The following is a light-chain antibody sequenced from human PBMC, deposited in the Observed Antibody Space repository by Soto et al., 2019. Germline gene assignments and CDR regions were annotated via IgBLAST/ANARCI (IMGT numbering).Light chain of an antibody. Sequence: DIQMTHSPSSLSASVCDRVTITCRASQNIINYLNWYQQKPGKAPQLLIYVASRLESGVPSRFSGSGSGTDFTLTISSLQPEDFATYYCQQSYNAPITFGQGTRLEIK. V-gene: IGKV1-39*01. CDR3: QQSYNAPIT. CDR2: VAS. J-gene: IGKJ5*01. CDR1: QNIINY.